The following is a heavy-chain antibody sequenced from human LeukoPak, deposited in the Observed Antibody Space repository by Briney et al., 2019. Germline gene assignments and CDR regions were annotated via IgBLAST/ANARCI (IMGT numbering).Heavy chain of an antibody. V-gene: IGHV3-7*01. CDR1: GFTFSTYW. Sequence: GGSLRLSCAASGFTFSTYWMSWVRQAPGQGLEWVANIKPDGSQEHSVDSVTGRFTISRDNAKNSLYLQLNSLRDEDTAVYYCAREVGSPAVRSAFDLWGQGTMVTVSS. CDR2: IKPDGSQE. D-gene: IGHD2-15*01. J-gene: IGHJ3*01. CDR3: AREVGSPAVRSAFDL.